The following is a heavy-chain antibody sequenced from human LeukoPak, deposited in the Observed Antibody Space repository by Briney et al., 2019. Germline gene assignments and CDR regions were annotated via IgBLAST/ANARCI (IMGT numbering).Heavy chain of an antibody. D-gene: IGHD2-8*02. CDR2: IFPSGGEI. CDR1: GFTFSSYA. V-gene: IGHV3-23*01. Sequence: GGSLRLSCAASGFTFSSYAMIWVRQPPGKGLEWVSSIFPSGGEIHYADSVRGRFTISRDNSKSTLSLQMNSLGAEDTAIYYCATYRQVLLPFESWGQGTLVTVSS. J-gene: IGHJ4*02. CDR3: ATYRQVLLPFES.